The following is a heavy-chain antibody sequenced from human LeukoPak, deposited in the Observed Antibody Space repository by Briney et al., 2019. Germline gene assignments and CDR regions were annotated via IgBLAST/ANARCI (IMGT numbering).Heavy chain of an antibody. J-gene: IGHJ4*02. CDR3: ARDGVRFLEWLTHGDY. CDR2: ISAYNGNT. Sequence: ASVKVSCKASGYTFTSYGISWVRQAPGQGLEWMGWISAYNGNTNYAQKLQGRVTMTTDTSTSTAYMELRSLRSDDTAVYYCARDGVRFLEWLTHGDYWGQGTLVTVSS. CDR1: GYTFTSYG. D-gene: IGHD3-3*01. V-gene: IGHV1-18*01.